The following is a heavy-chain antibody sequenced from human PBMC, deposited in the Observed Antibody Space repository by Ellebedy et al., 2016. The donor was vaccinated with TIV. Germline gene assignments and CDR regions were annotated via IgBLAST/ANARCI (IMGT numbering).Heavy chain of an antibody. CDR2: INAGNGNT. V-gene: IGHV1-3*01. CDR1: GYTFTSYA. J-gene: IGHJ4*02. Sequence: ASVKVSCKASGYTFTSYAMHWVRQAPGQRLEWMGWINAGNGNTKYSQKFQGRVTITRDTSTSTAYMELRSLRSEDTAVYYCARGSGDWLFDYWGQGTLVTVSS. D-gene: IGHD7-27*01. CDR3: ARGSGDWLFDY.